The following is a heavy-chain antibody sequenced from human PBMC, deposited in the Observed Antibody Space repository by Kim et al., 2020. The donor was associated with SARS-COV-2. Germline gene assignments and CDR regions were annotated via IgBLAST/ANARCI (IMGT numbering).Heavy chain of an antibody. Sequence: ASVKVSCKASGYTFTNYAMNWVRQAPGQGLEWMGWIDTNTGNPTFAQGFTGRFVFSLDTSVSTAYLQISSLQADDTAVYYCARDGYGPDYWGQGTLVTVS. CDR1: GYTFTNYA. V-gene: IGHV7-4-1*02. D-gene: IGHD1-1*01. CDR3: ARDGYGPDY. CDR2: IDTNTGNP. J-gene: IGHJ4*02.